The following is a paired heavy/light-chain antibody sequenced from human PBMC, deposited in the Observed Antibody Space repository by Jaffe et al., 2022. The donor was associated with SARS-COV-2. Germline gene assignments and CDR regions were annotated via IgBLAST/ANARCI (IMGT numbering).Light chain of an antibody. CDR2: EDS. V-gene: IGLV6-57*01. CDR3: QSYDDNMHWV. J-gene: IGLJ3*02. CDR1: SGTITAKF. Sequence: NSLLTQPHSVSQSPGKTVTISCTRTSGTITAKFVQWFQQRPGSSPRTIIYEDSRRPSGVPDRFSGSVDGSSNSASLTISGLQTEDEADYYCQSYDDNMHWVFGGGTTLTVL.
Heavy chain of an antibody. CDR3: ARLGVDTEGL. J-gene: IGHJ4*02. Sequence: EVQLVQSGAEVKKPGESLRISCKGSGYNFANYWIGWVRQMPGKGLEWMGKIYPGDADTTYSPTFQGQVTFSADKSISTAYLQWSSLKASDTAMYYCARLGVDTEGLWGQGTLVTVSS. CDR2: IYPGDADT. CDR1: GYNFANYW. D-gene: IGHD5-18*01. V-gene: IGHV5-51*01.